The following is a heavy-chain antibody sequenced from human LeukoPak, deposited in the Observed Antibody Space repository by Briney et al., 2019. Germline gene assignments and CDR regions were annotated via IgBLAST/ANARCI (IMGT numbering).Heavy chain of an antibody. CDR1: GFTFSSYA. J-gene: IGHJ4*02. CDR3: GGSGSYYTLDY. CDR2: ISGSGGST. Sequence: GGSLRLSCAASGFTFSSYAMSWVRQAPGKGLEWVSAISGSGGSTYYADSVKGRFTISRDNSKNTLYLQMNSLRAEDTAVYYAGGSGSYYTLDYWGQGTLVTVSS. D-gene: IGHD3-10*01. V-gene: IGHV3-23*01.